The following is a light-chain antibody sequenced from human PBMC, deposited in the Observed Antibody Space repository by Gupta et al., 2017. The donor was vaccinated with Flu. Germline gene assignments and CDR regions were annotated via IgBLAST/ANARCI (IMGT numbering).Light chain of an antibody. Sequence: YVLTQPPSVSVAPGQTATITCGGDNIGGKAVHWYQQKPGQAPILVVYDDGARPSGIPERFSGSNSGNTATLTITRVEAGDEADFYCHVWDSNRDHSLVEFGGGTKLTV. CDR1: NIGGKA. V-gene: IGLV3-21*02. J-gene: IGLJ2*01. CDR2: DDG. CDR3: HVWDSNRDHSLVE.